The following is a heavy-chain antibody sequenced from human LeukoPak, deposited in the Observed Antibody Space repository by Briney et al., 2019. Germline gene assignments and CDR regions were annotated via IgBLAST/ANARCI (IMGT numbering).Heavy chain of an antibody. J-gene: IGHJ5*02. CDR3: ARATSAAGTFRWFDP. CDR2: IYYSGST. Sequence: SETLSLTCTVSGGSISSYYWSWIWQPPGKGLEWIGYIYYSGSTNYNPSLKSRVTISVDTSKNQFSLKLSSVTAADTAVYYCARATSAAGTFRWFDPWGQGTLVTVSS. CDR1: GGSISSYY. D-gene: IGHD6-13*01. V-gene: IGHV4-59*08.